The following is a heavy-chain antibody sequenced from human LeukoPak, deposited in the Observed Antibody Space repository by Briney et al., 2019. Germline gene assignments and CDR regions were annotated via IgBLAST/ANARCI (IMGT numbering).Heavy chain of an antibody. CDR1: GGSISSYY. V-gene: IGHV4-4*07. Sequence: SETLSLTCTVSGGSISSYYWSWIRQPAGKGLEWIGRIYPNGDTDYNPSLKSRLTMSVDTSKNQFSLKLSSVTAADTAVYYCARWSYCTSTSCSYSVDYWGQGTLVTVSS. CDR2: IYPNGDT. CDR3: ARWSYCTSTSCSYSVDY. D-gene: IGHD2-2*01. J-gene: IGHJ4*02.